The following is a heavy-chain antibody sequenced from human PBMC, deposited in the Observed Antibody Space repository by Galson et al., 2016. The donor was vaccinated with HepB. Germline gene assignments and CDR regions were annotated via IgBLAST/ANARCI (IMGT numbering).Heavy chain of an antibody. J-gene: IGHJ6*02. Sequence: SLRLSCAASGFSFDDYAMEWVRQAPGKGQEWVSGISWDSGTKGYADSVKGRFTISRDNSKNSLYLQMNSLRAEDTALYYCAKDIGNGGSSDTHHYYAMDVWGQGTTVTVSS. CDR2: ISWDSGTK. CDR3: AKDIGNGGSSDTHHYYAMDV. V-gene: IGHV3-9*01. D-gene: IGHD2-15*01. CDR1: GFSFDDYA.